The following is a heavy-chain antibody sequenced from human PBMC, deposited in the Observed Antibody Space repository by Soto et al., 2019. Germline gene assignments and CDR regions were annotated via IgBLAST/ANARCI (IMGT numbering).Heavy chain of an antibody. J-gene: IGHJ3*02. CDR3: ARLEGGDAFDI. CDR2: IYYSGST. CDR1: GGSISSYY. Sequence: SETLSLTCTVSGGSISSYYWSWIRQPPGKGLEWIGYIYYSGSTNYNPSLKSRVTISVDTSKNQFSLKLSSVTAADTAVYYCARLEGGDAFDIWGQGTMVTVS. V-gene: IGHV4-59*08. D-gene: IGHD1-1*01.